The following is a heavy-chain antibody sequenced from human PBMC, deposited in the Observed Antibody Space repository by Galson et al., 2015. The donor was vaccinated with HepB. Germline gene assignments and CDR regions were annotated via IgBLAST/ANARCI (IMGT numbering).Heavy chain of an antibody. CDR2: IYPGDSDA. D-gene: IGHD5-24*01. CDR3: ARRGGSRMAYWYFDV. CDR1: GYTFTTYW. V-gene: IGHV5-51*03. J-gene: IGHJ2*01. Sequence: QSGAEVKKPGESLKISCKNSGYTFTTYWIGWVRQMPGKGLEWIGIIYPGDSDARYSPSFQDQVNISVDKSSSTAYLQWSSLKASDTAMYYCARRGGSRMAYWYFDVWGRGTLVTVSS.